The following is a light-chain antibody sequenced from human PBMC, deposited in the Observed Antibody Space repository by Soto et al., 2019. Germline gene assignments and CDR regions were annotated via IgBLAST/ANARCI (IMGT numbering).Light chain of an antibody. Sequence: EIVMTQSPSTLSLSPGERATLSCRASQSVSSNLAWYQQKPGQSPRLLIYATSTRATGIPARFSGSGSGTDFTLTISSLEPEDFAVYYCQQYAASPITFGQGTRLEIK. CDR2: ATS. V-gene: IGKV3-15*01. CDR3: QQYAASPIT. CDR1: QSVSSN. J-gene: IGKJ5*01.